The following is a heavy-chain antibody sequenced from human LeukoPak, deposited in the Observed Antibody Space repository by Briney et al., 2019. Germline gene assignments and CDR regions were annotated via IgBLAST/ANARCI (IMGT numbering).Heavy chain of an antibody. D-gene: IGHD1-1*01. V-gene: IGHV3-74*01. CDR3: ARDQETTAYYYYGMDV. Sequence: GGSLRLSCAASGFTFSNYWMHWVRQPPGKGLVWASRISSDGSSTNYADSVKGRFTISRDNAKNSLYLQMNSLRAEDTAVYYCARDQETTAYYYYGMDVWGQGTTVTVSS. CDR1: GFTFSNYW. J-gene: IGHJ6*02. CDR2: ISSDGSST.